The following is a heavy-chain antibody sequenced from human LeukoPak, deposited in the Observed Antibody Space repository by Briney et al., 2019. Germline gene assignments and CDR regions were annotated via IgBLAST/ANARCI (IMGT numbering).Heavy chain of an antibody. D-gene: IGHD3-22*01. Sequence: PGGSLRLSCAASGFTFSSYGMHWVRQAPGKGLEWVAFIRYDGSNKYYADSVEGRFTISRDNSKNTLYLQMNSLRAEDTAVYYCARDYYDSSGYYDRWGQGTLVTVSS. J-gene: IGHJ5*02. CDR1: GFTFSSYG. V-gene: IGHV3-30*02. CDR2: IRYDGSNK. CDR3: ARDYYDSSGYYDR.